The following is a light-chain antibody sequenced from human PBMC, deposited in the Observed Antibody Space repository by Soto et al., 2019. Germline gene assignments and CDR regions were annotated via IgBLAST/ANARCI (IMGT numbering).Light chain of an antibody. J-gene: IGLJ1*01. CDR1: SSDVGAYNY. CDR3: LSHRGADTPV. V-gene: IGLV2-14*01. CDR2: GVT. Sequence: QSVLTQPASVSGSPGQSITISCTGTSSDVGAYNYVSWYQQYPGKAPKLMIYGVTNRPSGVSNRFSGSKTGNTASLTISGLQAEDEADYYCLSHRGADTPVLATGSKATVL.